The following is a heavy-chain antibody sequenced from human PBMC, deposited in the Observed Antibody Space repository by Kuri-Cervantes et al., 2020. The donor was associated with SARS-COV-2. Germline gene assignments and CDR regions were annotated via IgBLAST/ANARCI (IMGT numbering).Heavy chain of an antibody. J-gene: IGHJ4*02. V-gene: IGHV3-23*01. Sequence: GESLKISCAASGFTFGSYVMNWVRRAPGKGLEWVSTISVSGGSTYYADSVKGRFTISRDSSENTLYLQMNSLRAEDTAVYYCARAYCGGDCEFDYWGQGTLVTVSS. CDR1: GFTFGSYV. D-gene: IGHD2-21*02. CDR2: ISVSGGST. CDR3: ARAYCGGDCEFDY.